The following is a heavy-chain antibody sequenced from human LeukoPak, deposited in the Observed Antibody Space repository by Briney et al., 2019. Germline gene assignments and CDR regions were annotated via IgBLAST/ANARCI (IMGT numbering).Heavy chain of an antibody. CDR3: ARGTLNGPFVISLDY. D-gene: IGHD3-9*01. CDR2: ISSGGNVE. J-gene: IGHJ4*02. CDR1: GFTFSSFS. V-gene: IGHV3-48*04. Sequence: GGSLRLSCAASGFTFSSFSMNWVRQAPGKGLEWVSHISSGGNVEYYLDSVRGRFTMSRDNARSLLFLQMNSLRAEDTGVYYCARGTLNGPFVISLDYWGQGALLTVSS.